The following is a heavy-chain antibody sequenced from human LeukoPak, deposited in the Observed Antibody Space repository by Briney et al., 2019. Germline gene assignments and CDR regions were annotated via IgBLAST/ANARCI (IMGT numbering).Heavy chain of an antibody. CDR1: GGTFSSYD. Sequence: ASVKVSCKASGGTFSSYDINWVRQATGQGLEWMGWMNPNSGNTGYAQRFQGRLTMTRNTSISTAYMELSSLRSEDTAVYYCARGSSGWPYQDAFDIWGQGTMVTVSS. CDR3: ARGSSGWPYQDAFDI. V-gene: IGHV1-8*02. D-gene: IGHD6-19*01. CDR2: MNPNSGNT. J-gene: IGHJ3*02.